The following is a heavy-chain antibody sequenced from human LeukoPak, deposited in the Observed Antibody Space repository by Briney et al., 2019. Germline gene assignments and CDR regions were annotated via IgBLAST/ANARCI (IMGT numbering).Heavy chain of an antibody. Sequence: PSETLSLTCAVYGGSFSGYYWSWIRQPPGKGLEWIGEINHSGSTNYNPSLKSRVTMSVDTSKNQFSLKLSSVTAADTAVYYCARDFSQRITMVRGVMPAWGQGTLVTVSS. CDR2: INHSGST. J-gene: IGHJ5*02. CDR1: GGSFSGYY. D-gene: IGHD3-10*01. V-gene: IGHV4-34*01. CDR3: ARDFSQRITMVRGVMPA.